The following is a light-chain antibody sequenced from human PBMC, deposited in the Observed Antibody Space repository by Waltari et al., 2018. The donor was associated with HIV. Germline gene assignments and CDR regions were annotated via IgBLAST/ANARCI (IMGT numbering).Light chain of an antibody. J-gene: IGLJ3*02. V-gene: IGLV1-47*01. CDR2: RNN. Sequence: QSVLTQPPSASGTPGQRVTISCSGSSSNIGSNYVYWYQQLPGTTPKLLIYRNNQRPSGGPYRCSGSKSGTSASLASSGLRSEDEAEYYCAAWDDSLSGWVFGGGTKLTVL. CDR3: AAWDDSLSGWV. CDR1: SSNIGSNY.